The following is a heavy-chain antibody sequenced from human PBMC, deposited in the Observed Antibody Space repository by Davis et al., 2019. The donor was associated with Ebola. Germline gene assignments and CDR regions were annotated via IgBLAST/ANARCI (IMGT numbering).Heavy chain of an antibody. CDR1: GYTFTSYG. V-gene: IGHV1-18*01. J-gene: IGHJ6*02. Sequence: ASVKVSCKASGYTFTSYGISWVRQAPGQGLEWMGWISAYNGNTNYAQKLQGRVTMTTDTSTSTAYMELSSLRSEDTAVYYCARREIYYYYGMDVWGQGTTVTVSS. CDR2: ISAYNGNT. CDR3: ARREIYYYYGMDV.